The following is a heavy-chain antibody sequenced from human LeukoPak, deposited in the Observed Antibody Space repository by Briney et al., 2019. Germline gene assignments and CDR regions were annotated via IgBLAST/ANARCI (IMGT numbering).Heavy chain of an antibody. J-gene: IGHJ4*02. V-gene: IGHV4-34*01. D-gene: IGHD3-10*01. CDR1: GGSFSGYY. CDR2: VNPRGST. CDR3: ARRSGSFSL. Sequence: ASETLSLTCAVYGGSFSGYYWSWIRQPPGKGLERIGEVNPRGSTNYNPSLTSRVTISVDTSKNQFSLKVSSVSAADTAVYYCARRSGSFSLWGQGTLVTVSS.